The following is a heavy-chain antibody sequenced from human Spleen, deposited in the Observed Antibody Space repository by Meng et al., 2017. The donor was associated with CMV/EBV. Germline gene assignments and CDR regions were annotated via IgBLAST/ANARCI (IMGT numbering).Heavy chain of an antibody. D-gene: IGHD6-25*01. J-gene: IGHJ4*02. CDR1: GFSFNKYR. V-gene: IGHV3-21*01. CDR3: ARDSRFPAARLTSDY. CDR2: ISESSDDI. Sequence: GGSLRLSCATSGFSFNKYRMNWVRQAPGKGLEWVPDISESSDDIYYADSVKGRFTITGDNAKNSLFLQMNSLRAEDTAVYYCARDSRFPAARLTSDYWGQGTLVTVSS.